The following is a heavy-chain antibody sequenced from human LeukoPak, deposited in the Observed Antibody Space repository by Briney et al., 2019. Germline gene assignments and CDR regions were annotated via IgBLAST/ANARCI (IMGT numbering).Heavy chain of an antibody. CDR2: ISSGGTYT. CDR3: ARDYYDSSGYYYAPGDY. Sequence: GGSLRLSCAASGFTFSSYSMNWVRQAPGKGLEWVSSISSGGTYTYYADSVKGRFTFSRDNAMNSLYLQMNSLRAEDTAVCYCARDYYDSSGYYYAPGDYWGQGTLVTVSS. D-gene: IGHD3-22*01. J-gene: IGHJ4*02. V-gene: IGHV3-21*01. CDR1: GFTFSSYS.